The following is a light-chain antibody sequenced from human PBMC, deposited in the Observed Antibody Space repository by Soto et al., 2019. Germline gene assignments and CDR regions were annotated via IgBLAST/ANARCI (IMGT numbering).Light chain of an antibody. CDR2: KAS. CDR3: QQYYSYPRT. CDR1: QSISNW. Sequence: DIQMTQSPSTLSASVGDRVIITCRASQSISNWLAWYQQKPGKAPKLLIYKASTLKSGVPSRFSGSGSGTDFTLTISCLQSEDFATYYCQQYYSYPRTFGQGTKVDIK. J-gene: IGKJ1*01. V-gene: IGKV1-5*03.